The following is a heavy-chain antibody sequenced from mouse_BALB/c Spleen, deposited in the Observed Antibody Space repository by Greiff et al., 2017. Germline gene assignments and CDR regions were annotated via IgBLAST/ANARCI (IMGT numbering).Heavy chain of an antibody. CDR1: GYTFTSYW. V-gene: IGHV1-7*01. J-gene: IGHJ3*01. D-gene: IGHD3-1*01. Sequence: VKLVESGAELAKPGASVKMSCKASGYTFTSYWMHWVKQRPGQGLEWIGYINPSTGYTEYNQKFKDKATLTADKSSSTAYMQLSSLTSEDSAVYYCARIARATGAYWGQGTLVTVSA. CDR2: INPSTGYT. CDR3: ARIARATGAY.